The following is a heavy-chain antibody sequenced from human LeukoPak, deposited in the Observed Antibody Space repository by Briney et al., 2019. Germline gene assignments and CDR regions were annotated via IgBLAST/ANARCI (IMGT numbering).Heavy chain of an antibody. Sequence: GGSLRLSCAASGFTFSSYAMSWVRQAPGKGLERVSAISGSGGSTYYADSVEGRFTISRDNSKNTLYLQMNSLRAEDTAVYYCAKDGWDGYNYYDYWGQGTLVTVSS. V-gene: IGHV3-23*01. D-gene: IGHD5-24*01. J-gene: IGHJ4*02. CDR1: GFTFSSYA. CDR2: ISGSGGST. CDR3: AKDGWDGYNYYDY.